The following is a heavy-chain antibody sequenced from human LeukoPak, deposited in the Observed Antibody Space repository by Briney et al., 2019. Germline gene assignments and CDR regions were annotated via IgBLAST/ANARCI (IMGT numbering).Heavy chain of an antibody. D-gene: IGHD6-13*01. CDR1: GFIVSQNY. Sequence: GGSLRLSCAASGFIVSQNYMSWVRQAPGKGLEWVSVIFRGDDTNYVDSVKGRFTIFRDNAKNSLYLQMNSLRAEDMALYYCAKHSHSGSSTFRLSYFHHWGQGTLVTVSS. CDR2: IFRGDDT. V-gene: IGHV3-66*04. CDR3: AKHSHSGSSTFRLSYFHH. J-gene: IGHJ1*01.